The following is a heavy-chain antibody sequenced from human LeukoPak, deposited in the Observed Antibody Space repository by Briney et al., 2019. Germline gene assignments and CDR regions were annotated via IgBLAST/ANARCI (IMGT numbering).Heavy chain of an antibody. J-gene: IGHJ6*03. CDR3: ARSPLYSSGWYGGYMDV. D-gene: IGHD6-19*01. Sequence: ASVKVSCKASGYTFTGYYMHWVRQAPGQGLEWMGWINPNSGGTNYAQKFQGRVTMTRDTSISTAYMELSRLRSEDMAVYYCARSPLYSSGWYGGYMDVWGKGTTVTVSS. CDR1: GYTFTGYY. V-gene: IGHV1-2*02. CDR2: INPNSGGT.